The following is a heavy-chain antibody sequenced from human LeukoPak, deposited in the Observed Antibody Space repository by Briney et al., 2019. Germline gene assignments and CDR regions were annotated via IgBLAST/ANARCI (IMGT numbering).Heavy chain of an antibody. CDR3: AREWKPLTLQTGGRRGNWFDP. V-gene: IGHV3-11*01. CDR1: GFTFSDYY. J-gene: IGHJ5*02. Sequence: TGGSLRLSCAASGFTFSDYYMRWIRQAPGKGPGWIAYVSRTGSVYYADSVKGRISISRDNAKKSLDLQMNSLGAEDTAMYYCAREWKPLTLQTGGRRGNWFDPRGQGTLVTVSA. CDR2: VSRTGSV. D-gene: IGHD3-16*01.